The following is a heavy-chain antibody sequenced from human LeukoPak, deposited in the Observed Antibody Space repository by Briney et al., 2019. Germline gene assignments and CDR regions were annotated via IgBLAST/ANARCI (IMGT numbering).Heavy chain of an antibody. J-gene: IGHJ5*02. D-gene: IGHD2/OR15-2a*01. V-gene: IGHV4-34*08. CDR3: AMVLYHSGRPGP. CDR2: INHSGST. Sequence: PSETLSLTCAVYGGTLIGYDWSWLRQPPGKGLEWLGEINHSGSTNYSPSLKSRVTISIATSRNQFSLKVNSVTAADTAVYYCAMVLYHSGRPGPWGRGTLVTVSP. CDR1: GGTLIGYD.